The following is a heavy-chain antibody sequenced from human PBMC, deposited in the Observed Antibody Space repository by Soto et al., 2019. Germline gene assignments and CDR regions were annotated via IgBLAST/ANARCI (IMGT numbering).Heavy chain of an antibody. J-gene: IGHJ6*02. D-gene: IGHD1-26*01. Sequence: PSETLSLTCNVSGGSIRSYYWSWVRQPAGKPLEWIGRIYTSGSTNYNPSLKSLVSMSVDTSKNQFSLEVTSVTAADTAVYYCAREGASGFGMDVWGRGTTVTVAS. CDR1: GGSIRSYY. CDR2: IYTSGST. CDR3: AREGASGFGMDV. V-gene: IGHV4-4*07.